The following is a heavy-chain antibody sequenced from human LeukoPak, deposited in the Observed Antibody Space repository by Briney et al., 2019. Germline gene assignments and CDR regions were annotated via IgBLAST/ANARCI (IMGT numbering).Heavy chain of an antibody. J-gene: IGHJ4*02. CDR2: INHSGST. D-gene: IGHD5-18*01. V-gene: IGHV4-34*01. Sequence: SETLSLTCAVYGGSFSGYYWSWIRQPPGKGLEWIGEINHSGSTNYNPSLKTRVTISGDTSKNQFSLKVNSVTAADTAVYFCARASFNSYGIDGFDYWGQGTLVTVSS. CDR1: GGSFSGYY. CDR3: ARASFNSYGIDGFDY.